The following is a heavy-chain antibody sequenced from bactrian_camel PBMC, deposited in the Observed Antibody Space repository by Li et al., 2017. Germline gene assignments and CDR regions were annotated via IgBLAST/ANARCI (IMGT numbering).Heavy chain of an antibody. D-gene: IGHD1*01. CDR1: GFTFGNYW. J-gene: IGHJ4*01. V-gene: IGHV3S1*01. CDR3: ATPLLGG. Sequence: VQLVESGGGLVQPGGSLRLSCVASGFTFGNYWMYWVRQAPGKGLEWVSSINTGIDVAYYAVSVEGRFAISRDSAENTVYLQMNSLKSEDTALYYCATPLLGGWGQGTQVTVS. CDR2: INTGIDVA.